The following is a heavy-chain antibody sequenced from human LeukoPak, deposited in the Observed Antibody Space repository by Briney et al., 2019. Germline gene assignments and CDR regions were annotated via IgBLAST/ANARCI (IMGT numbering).Heavy chain of an antibody. Sequence: GASVKVSCKASGYTFTGYYMHWVRQAPGQGLEWMGWINPNSGGTNYAQKFQGRVTMTRDTSISTAYMELSRLRSDDTAVYYCVSLVGDGYPYNWFDPWGQGTLVTVSS. CDR1: GYTFTGYY. J-gene: IGHJ5*02. V-gene: IGHV1-2*02. CDR2: INPNSGGT. D-gene: IGHD5-24*01. CDR3: VSLVGDGYPYNWFDP.